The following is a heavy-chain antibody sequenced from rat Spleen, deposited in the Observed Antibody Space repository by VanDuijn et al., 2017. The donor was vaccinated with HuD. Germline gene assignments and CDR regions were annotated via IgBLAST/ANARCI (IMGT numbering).Heavy chain of an antibody. Sequence: EVQLVESGGGLMQPGRSLKLSCVASGFTFGVYGMHWIRQAPTKGLEWVASITVGGGNTYYRDSVKGRFTISRDDAKSTLYLQMDSLRSEDTATYYCSTYSDFGTSPFAFWGHGTLVTVSS. CDR3: STYSDFGTSPFAF. CDR1: GFTFGVYG. J-gene: IGHJ3*01. D-gene: IGHD3-2*01. CDR2: ITVGGGNT. V-gene: IGHV5-19*01.